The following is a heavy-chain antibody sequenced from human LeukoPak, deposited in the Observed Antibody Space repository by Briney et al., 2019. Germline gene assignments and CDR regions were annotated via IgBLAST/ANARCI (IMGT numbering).Heavy chain of an antibody. Sequence: PSETLSLTCTVSGGSISSYYWSWIRQPAGKGLEWIGRIYTSGSTNYNPSLKSRVTMSVDTSKNQFSLKLSSVTAADTAVYYCARGTYSSSWYSDGMGVWGQGTTVTVSS. V-gene: IGHV4-4*07. CDR1: GGSISSYY. CDR2: IYTSGST. J-gene: IGHJ6*02. D-gene: IGHD6-13*01. CDR3: ARGTYSSSWYSDGMGV.